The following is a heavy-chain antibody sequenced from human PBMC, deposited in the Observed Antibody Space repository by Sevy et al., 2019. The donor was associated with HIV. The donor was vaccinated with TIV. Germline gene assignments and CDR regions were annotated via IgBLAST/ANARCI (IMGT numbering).Heavy chain of an antibody. CDR1: TFRVTDNY. CDR2: IYSGGST. D-gene: IGHD3-22*01. Sequence: GGSLRLSCAASTFRVTDNYMSWVRQAPGKGLEWVSTIYSGGSTFYADSVKGRFPISRDNSKNTLYLQMNSLRAEDTAVYYCARDRYYDASGYYYYYYGLDVWGQGTTVTVSS. CDR3: ARDRYYDASGYYYYYYGLDV. J-gene: IGHJ6*02. V-gene: IGHV3-66*01.